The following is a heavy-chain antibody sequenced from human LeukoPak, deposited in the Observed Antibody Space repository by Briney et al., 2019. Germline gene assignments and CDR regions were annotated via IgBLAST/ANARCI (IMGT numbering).Heavy chain of an antibody. D-gene: IGHD4-17*01. Sequence: PPETLSLTCTVSGGSISSYYWSWLRQPPGKGLEWIGYIYYSGSTNYNPSLKSRVTISVDTSKNQFSLKLSSVTAADTAVYYCARDVFMTTVTTSGEDYFDYWGQGTLVTVSS. J-gene: IGHJ4*02. CDR2: IYYSGST. CDR3: ARDVFMTTVTTSGEDYFDY. CDR1: GGSISSYY. V-gene: IGHV4-59*01.